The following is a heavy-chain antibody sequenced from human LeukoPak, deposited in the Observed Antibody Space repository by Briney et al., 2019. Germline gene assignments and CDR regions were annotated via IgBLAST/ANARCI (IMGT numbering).Heavy chain of an antibody. CDR3: ARDFIGTTVKFDY. CDR2: ISYDGSNK. CDR1: GFTFSSYG. Sequence: GGSLRLSCAASGFTFSSYGMHWVRQAPGKGLEWVAVISYDGSNKYYADSVKGRFTISRDNSKNTLYLQMNSLRDEDTAFYYCARDFIGTTVKFDYWGQGTLVTVSS. D-gene: IGHD4-17*01. J-gene: IGHJ4*02. V-gene: IGHV3-30*03.